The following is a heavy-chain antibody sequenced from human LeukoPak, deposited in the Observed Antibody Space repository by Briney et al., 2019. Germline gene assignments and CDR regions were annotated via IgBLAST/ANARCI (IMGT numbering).Heavy chain of an antibody. Sequence: GGSLRLSRAASGFTFSSYSMNWIRQAQGKGVEWVSYLAGSSSTIYYGDAVKGRFNTSRDNAKNSLYLQMNSLRAEDTAVYYCARTTTVNYGSGSYYNIFAFDIWGQGTMVTVSS. CDR1: GFTFSSYS. V-gene: IGHV3-48*04. D-gene: IGHD3-10*01. CDR2: LAGSSSTI. CDR3: ARTTTVNYGSGSYYNIFAFDI. J-gene: IGHJ3*02.